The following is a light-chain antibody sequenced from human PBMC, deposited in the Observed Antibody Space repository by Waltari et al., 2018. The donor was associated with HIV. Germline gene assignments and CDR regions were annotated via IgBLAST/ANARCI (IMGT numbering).Light chain of an antibody. V-gene: IGLV2-14*03. CDR3: TSYTSSDTWV. J-gene: IGLJ3*02. Sequence: QSALTQPASVSGSPGQSITISCTGTSSDVGNYNYVSWFQQPPDKAPTLILFDVNKRPSVVSSRFSGSKSAKTASLTISGLQPEDEGDYFCTSYTSSDTWVFGGGTKVTVL. CDR1: SSDVGNYNY. CDR2: DVN.